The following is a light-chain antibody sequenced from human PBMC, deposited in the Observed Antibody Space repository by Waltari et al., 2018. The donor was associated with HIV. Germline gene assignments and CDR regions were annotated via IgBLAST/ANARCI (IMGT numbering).Light chain of an antibody. CDR1: PSVSFTS. CDR2: GTS. J-gene: IGKJ1*01. Sequence: EIVLTQSPGTLSLSPGEGGTLSCRASPSVSFTSLAWYQQKPGQAPRFLIYGTSSRATGIPDRFSGSGSGTDFTLTISRLEPEDFAVYYCQLYDNSAWTFGQGTKVEVK. V-gene: IGKV3-20*01. CDR3: QLYDNSAWT.